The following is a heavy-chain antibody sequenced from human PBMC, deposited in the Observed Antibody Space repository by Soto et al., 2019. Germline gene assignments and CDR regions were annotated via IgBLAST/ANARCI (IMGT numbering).Heavy chain of an antibody. CDR1: GGSISSGDYY. CDR2: IYYNGST. J-gene: IGHJ5*02. V-gene: IGHV4-30-4*01. D-gene: IGHD3-22*01. Sequence: PSETLSLTCTVSGGSISSGDYYCSWIRQPPGEGLEWIQYIYYNGSTYYKPPLKSRVTISVDTSKNQFSLELSSVTAADTAVYYCARYYDSSGGDWCDPWGQGTLVTV. CDR3: ARYYDSSGGDWCDP.